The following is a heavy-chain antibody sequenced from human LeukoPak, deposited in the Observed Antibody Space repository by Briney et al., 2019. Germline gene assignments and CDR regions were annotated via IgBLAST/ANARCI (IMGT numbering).Heavy chain of an antibody. V-gene: IGHV3-74*01. J-gene: IGHJ1*01. D-gene: IGHD3-10*01. CDR1: GFTFSNSW. Sequence: PGGSLRLSCAASGFTFSNSWMHWVRQAPGEGLLWVSSLSGDEKFIHYGDSVQGRFTISRDNAKNTLYLQMNTLRAEDTAVYYCVRDGAVVTSGSYPWRYFQYWGQGTLVTVSS. CDR3: VRDGAVVTSGSYPWRYFQY. CDR2: LSGDEKFI.